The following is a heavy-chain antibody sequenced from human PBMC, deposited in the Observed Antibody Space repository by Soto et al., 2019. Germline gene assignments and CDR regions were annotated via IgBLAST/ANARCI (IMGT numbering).Heavy chain of an antibody. Sequence: SETLSLTCTVSGDSITSNSYFWAWIRQPPGKGLEWIGSIYYSGTTYYNPSLKSRVTISVDRSKNQFSLKLSSVTAADTAVYYCTTDPALPTPLDYWGQGTLVTV. CDR3: TTDPALPTPLDY. D-gene: IGHD2-2*01. V-gene: IGHV4-39*03. J-gene: IGHJ4*02. CDR2: IYYSGTT. CDR1: GDSITSNSYF.